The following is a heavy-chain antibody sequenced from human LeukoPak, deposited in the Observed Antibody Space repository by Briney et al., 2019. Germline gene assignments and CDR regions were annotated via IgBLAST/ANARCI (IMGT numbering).Heavy chain of an antibody. CDR2: IIPIFGTA. CDR1: GGTFSSYA. CDR3: AKERPTRRYCSGGSCYSRYFDY. D-gene: IGHD2-15*01. V-gene: IGHV1-69*13. J-gene: IGHJ4*02. Sequence: EASVKVSCKASGGTFSSYAISWVRQAPGQGLEWMGGIIPIFGTANYAQKFQGRVTITADESTSTAYMELSSLRSEDTAVHYCAKERPTRRYCSGGSCYSRYFDYWGQGTLVTVSS.